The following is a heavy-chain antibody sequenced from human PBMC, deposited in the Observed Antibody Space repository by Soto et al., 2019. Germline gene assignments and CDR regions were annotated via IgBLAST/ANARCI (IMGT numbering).Heavy chain of an antibody. CDR2: VQQDGSEK. V-gene: IGHV3-7*03. CDR1: GFTFNSYW. D-gene: IGHD5-12*01. Sequence: EGQLVESGGGLVQPGESLRLSCAGSGFTFNSYWMSWVRQAPGKGLEWVAKVQQDGSEKYYVDSVKGRFTISRDNAKNSVYLQMNSLRVEDTAVYYCARGVLHRSGYEYYYYYYGLVVWGQGTTVTVAS. CDR3: ARGVLHRSGYEYYYYYYGLVV. J-gene: IGHJ6*02.